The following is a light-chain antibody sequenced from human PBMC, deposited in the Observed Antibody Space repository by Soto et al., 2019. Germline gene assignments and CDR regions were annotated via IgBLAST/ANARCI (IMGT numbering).Light chain of an antibody. CDR1: SSDVGSGNF. CDR2: EDF. V-gene: IGLV2-23*01. Sequence: QYVLTQPASVSGSPGQSITISCTGTSSDVGSGNFVSWYQHYPGKAPQLIIYEDFKRPSGVSSRFSGSKSGNTASLTISGLQAEDEAEYYCCSPACRVTYGFGTWTKVTVL. J-gene: IGLJ1*01. CDR3: CSPACRVTYG.